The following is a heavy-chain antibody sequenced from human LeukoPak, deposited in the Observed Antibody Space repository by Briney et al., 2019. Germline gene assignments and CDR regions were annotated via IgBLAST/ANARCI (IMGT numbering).Heavy chain of an antibody. Sequence: GGSRRLSCAASGFTFSSHALTWVRQAPGKGLEWVSAISVSGDATYYVDSVKGRFTISRDNSKNTVYLQMNSLRAEDTALCYCARLKNPTGPYYGMDVWGQGTTVTVSS. CDR1: GFTFSSHA. CDR2: ISVSGDAT. V-gene: IGHV3-23*01. D-gene: IGHD3-10*01. J-gene: IGHJ6*02. CDR3: ARLKNPTGPYYGMDV.